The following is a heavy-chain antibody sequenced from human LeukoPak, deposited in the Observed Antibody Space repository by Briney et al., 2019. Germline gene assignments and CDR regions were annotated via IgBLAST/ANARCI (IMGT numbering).Heavy chain of an antibody. CDR2: IYYREST. Sequence: SETLSLTCTVSGGSMSSYYWSWIRQPPGRGVEWVGYIYYRESTNYNPSLKSRVTISVDPSKNQFSLKLSAVTAADTAVYYCARNSCPYWYFDLWGRGTLLTVSS. V-gene: IGHV4-59*01. D-gene: IGHD2-15*01. CDR1: GGSMSSYY. CDR3: ARNSCPYWYFDL. J-gene: IGHJ2*01.